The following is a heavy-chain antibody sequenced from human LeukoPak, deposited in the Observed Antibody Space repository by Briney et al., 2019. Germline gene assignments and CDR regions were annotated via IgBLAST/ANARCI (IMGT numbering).Heavy chain of an antibody. J-gene: IGHJ3*02. Sequence: ASVKVSCKASGYTFTSYGISWVRQAPGQGLEWMGWISAYNGNTNYAQKLQGRVTMTTDTSTSTAYMELRSLRSDDTAVYYCARTTRLWLLPDAFDIWGQGTMVTVSS. CDR1: GYTFTSYG. CDR2: ISAYNGNT. CDR3: ARTTRLWLLPDAFDI. V-gene: IGHV1-18*01. D-gene: IGHD5-18*01.